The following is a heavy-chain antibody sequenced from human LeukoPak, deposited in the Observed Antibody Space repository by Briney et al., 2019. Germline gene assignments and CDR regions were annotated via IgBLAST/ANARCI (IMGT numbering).Heavy chain of an antibody. V-gene: IGHV3-23*01. CDR2: ISDSGGGT. CDR3: AKEDRVGRATVSFDY. J-gene: IGHJ4*02. CDR1: GFTFSNYP. Sequence: GGSLRLSCAASGFTFSNYPISWVRQAPGKGLEWVSAISDSGGGTYYADSVKGRFTISRDNSKNTVYLQMHSLRAEDSAVYYCAKEDRVGRATVSFDYWGQGSLVTVSS. D-gene: IGHD2-2*01.